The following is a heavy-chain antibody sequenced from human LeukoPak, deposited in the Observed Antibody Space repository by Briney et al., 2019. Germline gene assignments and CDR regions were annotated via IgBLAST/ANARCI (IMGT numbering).Heavy chain of an antibody. J-gene: IGHJ5*02. D-gene: IGHD1-26*01. Sequence: ASVHVSLYASGFTFTSSAMQWVRQARGQRLEWIGWIVVGSGNTNYAQKFQERVTITRDMSTSTAYMELSSLRPDDTAVYYCARGGQSWVNWFDPWGQGTLVTVSS. CDR1: GFTFTSSA. V-gene: IGHV1-58*02. CDR2: IVVGSGNT. CDR3: ARGGQSWVNWFDP.